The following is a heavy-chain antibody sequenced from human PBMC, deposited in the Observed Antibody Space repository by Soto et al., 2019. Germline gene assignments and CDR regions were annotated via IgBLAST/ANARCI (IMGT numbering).Heavy chain of an antibody. CDR2: IYYSGST. V-gene: IGHV4-39*01. Sequence: QLQLQESGPGLVKPSETLSLTCTVSGGSISSSSYYWGWIRQPPGKGLEWIGSIYYSGSTYYNPSLKSRVTISVDTSKNQFSLKLSSVTAADTAVYDCARGRVEYCSGGSCYWESNWFDPWGQGTLVTVSS. D-gene: IGHD2-15*01. J-gene: IGHJ5*02. CDR3: ARGRVEYCSGGSCYWESNWFDP. CDR1: GGSISSSSYY.